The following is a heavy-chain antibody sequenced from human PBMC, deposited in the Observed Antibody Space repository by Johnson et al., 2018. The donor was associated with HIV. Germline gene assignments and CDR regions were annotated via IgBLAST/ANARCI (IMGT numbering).Heavy chain of an antibody. J-gene: IGHJ3*02. D-gene: IGHD3-22*01. CDR2: LNHHGRST. CDR3: ARAHYDSSGYLLKGGAFDI. CDR1: ACTFSSCA. Sequence: VQLAESGGGMGQPGGSLRPPCGASACTFSSCAMHWVPQAPVKAPHWTPRLNHHGRSTSYADSVKGRFTISRDNDKNTLYLQMNSLRAEDTAVYYCARAHYDSSGYLLKGGAFDIWGQGTMVTVSS. V-gene: IGHV3-74*02.